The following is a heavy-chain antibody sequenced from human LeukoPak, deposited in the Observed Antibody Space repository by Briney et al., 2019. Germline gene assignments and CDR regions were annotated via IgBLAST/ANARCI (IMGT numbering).Heavy chain of an antibody. CDR2: ISGSGGST. CDR3: AKPYSSGWYNDDAFDI. J-gene: IGHJ3*02. CDR1: GFTFSSYG. Sequence: PGGTLRLSCAASGFTFSSYGMSWVRQAPGKGLEWVSAISGSGGSTYYADSVKGRFTISRDNSKNTLYLQMNSLRAEDTAVYYCAKPYSSGWYNDDAFDIWGQGTMVTVSS. V-gene: IGHV3-23*01. D-gene: IGHD6-19*01.